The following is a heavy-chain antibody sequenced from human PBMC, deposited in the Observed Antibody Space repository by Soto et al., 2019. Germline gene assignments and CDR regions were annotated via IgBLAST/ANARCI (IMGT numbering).Heavy chain of an antibody. CDR2: ISWDGGST. CDR3: AKEMALKQWLGLDY. D-gene: IGHD6-19*01. CDR1: GFTFDDYT. V-gene: IGHV3-43*01. Sequence: GGSLRLSCAASGFTFDDYTMHWVRQAPGKGLEWVSLISWDGGSTYYADSVKGRFTISRDNSKNSLYLQMNSLRTEDTALYYCAKEMALKQWLGLDYWGQGTLVTVSS. J-gene: IGHJ4*02.